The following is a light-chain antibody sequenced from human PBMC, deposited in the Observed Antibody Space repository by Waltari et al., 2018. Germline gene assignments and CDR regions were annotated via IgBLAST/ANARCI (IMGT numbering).Light chain of an antibody. J-gene: IGLJ2*01. Sequence: SYELTQPPSVSVSPGQTASITCSGDKLVDKYACWYQQKPGQSPVLVIYQDRKRPSGIPERFSGSNSGNTATLTISGTQAMDEADYYCQAWDSSTASVVFGGGTKLTVL. CDR3: QAWDSSTASVV. CDR2: QDR. CDR1: KLVDKY. V-gene: IGLV3-1*01.